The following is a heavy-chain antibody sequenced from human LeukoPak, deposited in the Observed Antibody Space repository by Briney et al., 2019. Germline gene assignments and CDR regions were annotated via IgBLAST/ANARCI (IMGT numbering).Heavy chain of an antibody. D-gene: IGHD6-13*01. CDR3: ARGARQLVRGRPYDY. CDR2: INHSGST. V-gene: IGHV4-34*01. Sequence: SETLSLTCAVYGGSFSGYYWSWIRQPPGKGLEWIGEINHSGSTNYNPSLKSRVTISVDTSKNQLSLKLSSVTAADTAVYYCARGARQLVRGRPYDYWGQGTLVTVSS. CDR1: GGSFSGYY. J-gene: IGHJ4*02.